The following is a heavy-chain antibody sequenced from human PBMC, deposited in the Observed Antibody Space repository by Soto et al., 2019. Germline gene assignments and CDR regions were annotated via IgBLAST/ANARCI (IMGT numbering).Heavy chain of an antibody. Sequence: ESLKISCKGSGYSFTSYWIGWVRQMPGKGLEWMGIIYPGDSDTRYSPSFQGQVTISADKSISTAYLQWSSLKASDTAMYYCARSPNHGGTNDAFDIWGQGTMVTVSS. CDR2: IYPGDSDT. CDR1: GYSFTSYW. J-gene: IGHJ3*02. CDR3: ARSPNHGGTNDAFDI. D-gene: IGHD4-17*01. V-gene: IGHV5-51*01.